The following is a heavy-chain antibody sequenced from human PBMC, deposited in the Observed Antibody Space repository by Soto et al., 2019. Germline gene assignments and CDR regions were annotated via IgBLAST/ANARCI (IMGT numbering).Heavy chain of an antibody. V-gene: IGHV2-5*02. J-gene: IGHJ6*04. CDR2: LCWDDTR. D-gene: IGHD1-1*01. CDR1: GFSLYTGGVG. CDR3: AHYTTHPYFDV. Sequence: QITLKESSPTLVKPTQTLTLTCSFSGFSLYTGGVGVGWIRQPPGKALEWLALLCWDDTRRYNPSLKNIPTIAKDTSENQVVLTVTDMGPVDTGTYFCAHYTTHPYFDVWGKGATVTVSS.